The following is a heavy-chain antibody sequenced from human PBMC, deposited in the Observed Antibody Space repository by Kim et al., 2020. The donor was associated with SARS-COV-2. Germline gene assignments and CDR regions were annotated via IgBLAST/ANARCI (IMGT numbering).Heavy chain of an antibody. Sequence: KSRVTISVDTSKNQFSLKLSSVTAADTAVYYCARARSLLWFGDATNWFDPWGQGTLVTVSS. J-gene: IGHJ5*02. V-gene: IGHV4-34*01. D-gene: IGHD3-10*01. CDR3: ARARSLLWFGDATNWFDP.